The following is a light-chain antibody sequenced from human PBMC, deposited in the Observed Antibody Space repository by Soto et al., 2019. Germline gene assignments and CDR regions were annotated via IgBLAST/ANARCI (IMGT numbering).Light chain of an antibody. CDR2: GAS. CDR1: QSVGSN. J-gene: IGKJ1*01. CDR3: QQYNKWPLWT. Sequence: IVMTQSPATLSVSPGERATLSFRASQSVGSNLAWYQQKLGQAPRLLIYGASTRATGIPARFSGSGSGTAFSLTISSLQSEDSAVYHCQQYNKWPLWTFGQGTKLEIK. V-gene: IGKV3-15*01.